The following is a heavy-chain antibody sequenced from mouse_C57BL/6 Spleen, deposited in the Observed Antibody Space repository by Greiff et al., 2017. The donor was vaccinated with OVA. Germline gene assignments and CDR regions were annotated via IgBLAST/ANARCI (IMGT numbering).Heavy chain of an antibody. CDR3: ARSRDYDGYYAMDY. D-gene: IGHD2-4*01. CDR2: IYPGDGDT. Sequence: VQLQQSGAELVKPGASVKISCKASGYAFSSYWMNWVKQRPGKGLEWIGQIYPGDGDTNYNGKFKGKATLTADKSSSTAYMQLSSLTSEDSAVYFCARSRDYDGYYAMDYWGQGTSVTVSS. J-gene: IGHJ4*01. V-gene: IGHV1-80*01. CDR1: GYAFSSYW.